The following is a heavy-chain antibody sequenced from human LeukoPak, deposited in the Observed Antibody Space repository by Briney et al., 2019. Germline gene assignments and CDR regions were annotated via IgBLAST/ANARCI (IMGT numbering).Heavy chain of an antibody. CDR2: ITYGGSTI. CDR3: ARSISPDYYASSGYSSALGAFDI. J-gene: IGHJ3*02. D-gene: IGHD3-22*01. V-gene: IGHV3-11*01. Sequence: GGSLRLSCAASGFTFSDYYMSWIRQAPGRGLEWVSDITYGGSTIYYADSVKGRFTISRDNAKNSLYLQMNSLRAEDTAVYYCARSISPDYYASSGYSSALGAFDIWGQRTMVTVSS. CDR1: GFTFSDYY.